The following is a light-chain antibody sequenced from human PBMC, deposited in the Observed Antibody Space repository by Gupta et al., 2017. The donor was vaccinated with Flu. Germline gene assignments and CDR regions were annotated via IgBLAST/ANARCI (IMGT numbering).Light chain of an antibody. CDR2: GAS. V-gene: IGKV3-15*01. CDR1: QSVSSN. CDR3: QQYNNWWT. Sequence: EIVMTPPPPTLSVSPGERATLSCSASQSVSSNLAWYQQKHGQAPRLLIYGASASATGIPARFSGSGSGTEFTLTISSLQSEDFAFYYCQQYNNWWTFGQGTKVEIK. J-gene: IGKJ1*01.